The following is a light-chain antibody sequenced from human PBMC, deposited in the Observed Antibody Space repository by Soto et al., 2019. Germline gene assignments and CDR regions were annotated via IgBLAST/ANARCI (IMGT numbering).Light chain of an antibody. CDR2: EVT. CDR1: SSDVGGYDY. Sequence: QSALTQPPSASGSPGRSVTISCTGTSSDVGGYDYVSWFQQHPGKAPKLIIYEVTKRPSGVPDRFSASKSGNTASLTVSGXXXEDEADYYCSSFVAGNNYWVXXXGTKLTVL. J-gene: IGLJ3*02. CDR3: SSFVAGNNYWV. V-gene: IGLV2-8*01.